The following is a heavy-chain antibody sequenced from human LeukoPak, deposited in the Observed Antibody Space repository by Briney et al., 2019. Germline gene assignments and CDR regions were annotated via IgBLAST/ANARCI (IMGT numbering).Heavy chain of an antibody. J-gene: IGHJ3*02. CDR2: ISHSGGTT. V-gene: IGHV3-23*01. Sequence: GGSLRLPCAASRFTFSSYAMSWVRQAPGKGLEWVSGISHSGGTTYYADSVKGRFTISRDNSKNTLYLQMNSLRAEDTAIYYCAKAPPPYCSGGSCFDAFDIWGQGTMVTVSS. CDR3: AKAPPPYCSGGSCFDAFDI. CDR1: RFTFSSYA. D-gene: IGHD2-15*01.